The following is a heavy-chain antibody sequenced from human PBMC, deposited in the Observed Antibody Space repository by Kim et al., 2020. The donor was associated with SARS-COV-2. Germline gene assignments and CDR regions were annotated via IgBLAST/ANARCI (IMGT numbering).Heavy chain of an antibody. V-gene: IGHV6-1*01. CDR2: TYYRSKWYN. CDR3: AGGRSSGPDY. Sequence: SQTLSLTCAISGDSVSNNSAAWNWLRQSPSRGLEWLGRTYYRSKWYNDYAVSVKSRITINSDTSKNQFYLQLNSVTPEDTAVYYCAGGRSSGPDYWGQGTLVTVSS. J-gene: IGHJ4*02. CDR1: GDSVSNNSAA. D-gene: IGHD6-19*01.